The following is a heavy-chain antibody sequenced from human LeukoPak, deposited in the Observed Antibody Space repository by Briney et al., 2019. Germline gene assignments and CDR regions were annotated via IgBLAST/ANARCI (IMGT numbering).Heavy chain of an antibody. CDR2: IAGNSITI. CDR3: ARALVRGDIYYYYGMDV. V-gene: IGHV3-23*01. Sequence: GGSLGLSCAASGFTFSTHAMNWVRQAPGRGLEWVSVIAGNSITIRYADSVKGRFTISRDNSKNTVFLQMNSLRAEDTAVYYCARALVRGDIYYYYGMDVWGQGTTVTVSS. J-gene: IGHJ6*02. D-gene: IGHD7-27*01. CDR1: GFTFSTHA.